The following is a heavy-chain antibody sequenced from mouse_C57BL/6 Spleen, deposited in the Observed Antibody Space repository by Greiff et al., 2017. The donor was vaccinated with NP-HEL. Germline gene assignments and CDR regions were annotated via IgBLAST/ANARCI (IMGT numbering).Heavy chain of an antibody. CDR1: GFSLTSYG. CDR2: IWSGGST. Sequence: QVQLQQSGPGLVQPSQSLSITCTVSGFSLTSYGVHWVRQSPGKGLEWLGVIWSGGSTDYNAAFISRLSISKDNSKSQVFFKMNSLQADDTAIYYCARKGRNWDVYFDVWGTGTTVTVSS. D-gene: IGHD4-1*01. J-gene: IGHJ1*03. CDR3: ARKGRNWDVYFDV. V-gene: IGHV2-2*01.